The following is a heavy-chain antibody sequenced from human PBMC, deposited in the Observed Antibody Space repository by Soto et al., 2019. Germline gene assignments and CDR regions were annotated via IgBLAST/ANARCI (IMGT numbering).Heavy chain of an antibody. Sequence: SETLSLTCTVSGGSISSYYCTWIRQTAWKGLEWIGRIYTNGVANYHPSLKSRVTMSVDTSKNQFSLKLSSVTAADTAIYYCARGPLLSQNEPHLDYWGQGTLVTVSS. J-gene: IGHJ4*02. D-gene: IGHD1-1*01. V-gene: IGHV4-4*07. CDR2: IYTNGVA. CDR3: ARGPLLSQNEPHLDY. CDR1: GGSISSYY.